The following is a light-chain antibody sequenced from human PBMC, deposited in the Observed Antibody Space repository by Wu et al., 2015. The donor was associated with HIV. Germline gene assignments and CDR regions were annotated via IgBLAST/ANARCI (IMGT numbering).Light chain of an antibody. J-gene: IGKJ1*01. CDR1: QSISSY. V-gene: IGKV1-39*01. Sequence: IQMTQSPSSLSASVGDRVTISCRASQSISSYLSWYQQKSGKAPKLLIYAASSLQSGVPSRFSGSGSGTDFTLTISCLQSEDFATYYCQQYYTFPWTFGQGTKVEIK. CDR3: QQYYTFPWT. CDR2: AAS.